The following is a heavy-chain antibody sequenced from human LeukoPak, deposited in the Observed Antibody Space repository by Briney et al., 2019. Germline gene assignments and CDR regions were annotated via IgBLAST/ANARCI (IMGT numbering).Heavy chain of an antibody. CDR3: ARRATHWHYGMDV. V-gene: IGHV1-18*01. CDR1: GYTFTSYG. Sequence: ASVKVSFKASGYTFTSYGISWVRQAPGQGLEWMGWISAYNGNTNYAQKLQGRVTMTTDTSTSTAYMELRSLRSDDTTVYYCARRATHWHYGMDVWGQGTTVTVSS. CDR2: ISAYNGNT. D-gene: IGHD5-12*01. J-gene: IGHJ6*02.